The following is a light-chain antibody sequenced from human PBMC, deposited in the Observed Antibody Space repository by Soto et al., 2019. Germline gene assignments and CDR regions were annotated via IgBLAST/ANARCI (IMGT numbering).Light chain of an antibody. Sequence: IQMTQSPSSLSASVGDRVTITCQATQDIRKYLNWYQQKPGKAPKLLIYDASSLETGVPSRFSGSGSGTDFTLTISSLQPEDFATYYCQQSYSTPVTFGQGTRLE. CDR2: DAS. V-gene: IGKV1-39*01. CDR3: QQSYSTPVT. CDR1: QDIRKY. J-gene: IGKJ5*01.